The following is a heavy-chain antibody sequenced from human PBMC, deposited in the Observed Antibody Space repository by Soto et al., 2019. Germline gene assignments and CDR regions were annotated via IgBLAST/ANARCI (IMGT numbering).Heavy chain of an antibody. CDR2: IYYSGST. V-gene: IGHV4-59*01. J-gene: IGHJ5*02. D-gene: IGHD1-1*01. Sequence: PSETLSLTCTVSSGSISSYYWSWIRQPPGKGLEWIGYIYYSGSTNYNPSLKSRVTISVDTSKNHFSLKVSSVTAADTAMYYCAREGGERYPFDPWGQGTLVTVSS. CDR3: AREGGERYPFDP. CDR1: SGSISSYY.